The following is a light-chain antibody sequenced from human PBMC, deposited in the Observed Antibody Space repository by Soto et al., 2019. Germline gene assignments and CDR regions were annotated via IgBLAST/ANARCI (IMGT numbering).Light chain of an antibody. V-gene: IGKV1-27*01. CDR1: QGINSY. Sequence: DVQLTQSPASLSSSVGDRVTITCRASQGINSYLAWYQQKPGKVPNLLIYSASTLQSAVPSRFSGSGSGTDFTITISSLQHEDVATYYCQKFNSVPTFGGGTKVEI. CDR3: QKFNSVPT. J-gene: IGKJ4*01. CDR2: SAS.